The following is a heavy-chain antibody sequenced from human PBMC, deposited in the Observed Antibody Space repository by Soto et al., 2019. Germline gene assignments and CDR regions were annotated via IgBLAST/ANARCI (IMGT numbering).Heavy chain of an antibody. Sequence: EVQLVESGGGLVKPGGSLRLSCAASGFIFNNYNMNWVRQAPGKGLEWVSSIGTSSSYIYYADSLKGRFTISRDNAENSLYLQMNSLRAEDTAGYYCSGVLSGTPNYYDMDVWGEGTTGTVSS. CDR3: SGVLSGTPNYYDMDV. J-gene: IGHJ6*03. V-gene: IGHV3-21*01. D-gene: IGHD2-15*01. CDR1: GFIFNNYN. CDR2: IGTSSSYI.